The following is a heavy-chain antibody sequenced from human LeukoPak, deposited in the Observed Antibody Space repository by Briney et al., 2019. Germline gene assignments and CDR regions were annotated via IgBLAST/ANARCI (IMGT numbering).Heavy chain of an antibody. D-gene: IGHD6-13*01. Sequence: GGSLRLSCAASGFTFSSYGMHWVRQAPGKGLEWVAVIWYDGSNKYYADSVKGRFPISRDNSKNTLYLQTNSLRAEDTAVYYCARIATPQRVYGMDVWGQGTTVTVSS. J-gene: IGHJ6*02. CDR2: IWYDGSNK. CDR1: GFTFSSYG. CDR3: ARIATPQRVYGMDV. V-gene: IGHV3-33*01.